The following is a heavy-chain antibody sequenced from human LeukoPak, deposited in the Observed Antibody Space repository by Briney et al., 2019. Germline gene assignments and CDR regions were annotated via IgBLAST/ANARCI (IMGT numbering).Heavy chain of an antibody. CDR1: GNTFTGYY. J-gene: IGHJ4*02. Sequence: ASVKVSCKASGNTFTGYYMHWVRQAPGQGLEWMGWINPNSGVTNYAQKFQDRVTMTRDTSISTAYMELSRLRSDDTGVYYCATSTGATCSDYWGQGTLVTVSS. CDR3: ATSTGATCSDY. CDR2: INPNSGVT. D-gene: IGHD1-1*01. V-gene: IGHV1-2*02.